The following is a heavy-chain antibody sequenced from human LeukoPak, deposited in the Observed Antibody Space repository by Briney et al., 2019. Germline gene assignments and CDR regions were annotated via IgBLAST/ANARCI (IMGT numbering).Heavy chain of an antibody. Sequence: GASVKVSCKASGGTLSSDAISWVRQAPGQGLEWMGWINPNSGGTNYAQKFQGWVTMTRDTSISTAYMELSRLRSDDTAVYYCARAAPYSSGWYELYWFDPWGQGTLVTVSS. D-gene: IGHD6-19*01. CDR2: INPNSGGT. J-gene: IGHJ5*02. V-gene: IGHV1-2*04. CDR1: GGTLSSDA. CDR3: ARAAPYSSGWYELYWFDP.